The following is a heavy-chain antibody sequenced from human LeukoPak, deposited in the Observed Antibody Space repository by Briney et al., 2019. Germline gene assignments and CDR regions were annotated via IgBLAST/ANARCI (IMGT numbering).Heavy chain of an antibody. D-gene: IGHD6-19*01. CDR2: ISSSGSTI. Sequence: GGSLRLSCAASGFTFSSYEMNWVRQGPGKGLEWVSYISSSGSTIYYADSVKGRFTISRDNAKNSLYLQMNSLRAEDTAVYYCARGLVGCSVFGYWGQGTLVTVSS. CDR3: ARGLVGCSVFGY. CDR1: GFTFSSYE. V-gene: IGHV3-48*03. J-gene: IGHJ4*02.